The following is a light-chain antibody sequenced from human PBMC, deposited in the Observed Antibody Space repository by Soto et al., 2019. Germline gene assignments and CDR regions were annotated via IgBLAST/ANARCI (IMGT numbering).Light chain of an antibody. CDR1: QSISVN. CDR2: AAS. V-gene: IGKV3-11*01. J-gene: IGKJ5*01. CDR3: QQRSNWPPIT. Sequence: IVMTQFPATLSVSPGERATLSCRASQSISVNLAWYQQKPGQTPRLLIYAASTRATGVPARFSGSGSGTDFTLTISSLEPEDFAVYYCQQRSNWPPITFGQGTRLEI.